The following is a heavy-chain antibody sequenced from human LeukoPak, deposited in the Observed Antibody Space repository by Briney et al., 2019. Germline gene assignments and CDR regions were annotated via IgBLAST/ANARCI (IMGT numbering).Heavy chain of an antibody. D-gene: IGHD6-13*01. Sequence: GGPLRLSCAASGFTFSSYGMRCVRQSPGKGLEWVSAISGSGGSTYYTDSVKGRFTISRDNSKNTLYLQMNSLRAEDTAVYYCAKDRVYLSYYYMDDWGKGTTVTISS. CDR3: AKDRVYLSYYYMDD. V-gene: IGHV3-23*01. CDR1: GFTFSSYG. CDR2: ISGSGGST. J-gene: IGHJ6*03.